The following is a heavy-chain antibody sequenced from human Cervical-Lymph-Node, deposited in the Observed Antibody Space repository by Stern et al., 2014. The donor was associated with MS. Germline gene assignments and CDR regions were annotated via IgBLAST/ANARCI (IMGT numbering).Heavy chain of an antibody. Sequence: EVQLVESGGGLVKPGGSLRLPCAASGFTFSNFKMNWVRQAPGKGLEWVSSISSSSRDMDYGDSVKGRFTISRDNAKNSLYLQMNSLRAEDTAVYYCAMTFDYWGQGTLVTVSS. CDR3: AMTFDY. V-gene: IGHV3-21*01. CDR1: GFTFSNFK. CDR2: ISSSSRDM. J-gene: IGHJ4*02.